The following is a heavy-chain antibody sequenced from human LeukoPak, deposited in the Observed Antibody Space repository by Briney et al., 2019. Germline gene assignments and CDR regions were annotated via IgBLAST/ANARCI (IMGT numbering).Heavy chain of an antibody. J-gene: IGHJ4*02. V-gene: IGHV4-4*07. CDR3: AREKYYDILTGYYPSPGFDY. D-gene: IGHD3-9*01. CDR1: GGSISSYY. Sequence: SETLSLTCTVSGGSISSYYWSWIRQPAGKGLEWIGRIYTSGSTNYNPSLKSRVTMSVDTSKNQFSLKLSSVTAADTAVYYCAREKYYDILTGYYPSPGFDYWGQGTLVTVSS. CDR2: IYTSGST.